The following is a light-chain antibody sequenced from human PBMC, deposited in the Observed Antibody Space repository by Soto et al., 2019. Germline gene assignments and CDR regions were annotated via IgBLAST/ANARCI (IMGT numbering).Light chain of an antibody. Sequence: EIVLTQSPGILSLSPGERATLSCRASQSVSSTYLAWYRQKPGQAPRLLIYGASSRATGIPDRFSGSGSGTDFTLTISRLEPEDFAVYYCQHYGSSTWYTFGQGTKLEIK. CDR3: QHYGSSTWYT. CDR1: QSVSSTY. CDR2: GAS. J-gene: IGKJ2*01. V-gene: IGKV3-20*01.